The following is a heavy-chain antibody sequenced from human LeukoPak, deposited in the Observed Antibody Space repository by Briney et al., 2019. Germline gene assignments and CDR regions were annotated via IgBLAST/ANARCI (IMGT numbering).Heavy chain of an antibody. D-gene: IGHD3-3*01. CDR3: ARGHVLRFLEWSFNYYMDV. J-gene: IGHJ6*03. CDR1: GGTFSSYA. CDR2: IIPIFGTA. V-gene: IGHV1-69*05. Sequence: SVKVSCKASGGTFSSYAISWVRQAPGQGLEWMGGIIPIFGTANYAQKFQGRVTITTEESTSTAYMELSSLRSEDTAVYYCARGHVLRFLEWSFNYYMDVWGKGTTVTVSS.